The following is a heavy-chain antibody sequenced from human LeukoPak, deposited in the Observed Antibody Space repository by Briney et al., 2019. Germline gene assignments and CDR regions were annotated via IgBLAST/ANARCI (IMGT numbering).Heavy chain of an antibody. D-gene: IGHD3-9*01. Sequence: PSETLSLTCGVHGGSITSYHWSWIRQSPREALEWIGEISPSGYTIYNPSLKSRVTMSVDTSENQLSLSLTSVTAADTAVYYCAAIRCGPTEPGCYNYCGRGVLVTVSS. CDR3: AAIRCGPTEPGCYNY. J-gene: IGHJ1*01. V-gene: IGHV4-34*10. CDR1: GGSITSYH. CDR2: ISPSGYT.